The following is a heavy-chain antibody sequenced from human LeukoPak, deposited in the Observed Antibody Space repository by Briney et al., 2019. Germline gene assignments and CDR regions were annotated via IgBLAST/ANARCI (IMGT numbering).Heavy chain of an antibody. CDR2: IGGSDSIV. CDR1: EFTVNDYY. CDR3: AREKVAGTFDS. V-gene: IGHV3-11*01. D-gene: IGHD6-19*01. Sequence: GGSLRLSCAVSEFTVNDYYMSWIRQAPGKGLEWVSDIGGSDSIVAYADSVKGRFSISRDFAKNSLYLQMNSLRAEGTAVYYCAREKVAGTFDSWGQGALVTVSS. J-gene: IGHJ4*02.